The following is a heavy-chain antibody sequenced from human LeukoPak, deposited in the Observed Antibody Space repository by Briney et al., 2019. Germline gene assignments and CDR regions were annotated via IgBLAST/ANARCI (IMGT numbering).Heavy chain of an antibody. V-gene: IGHV3-23*01. CDR2: FSCSGGST. CDR1: GLTFSSYS. CDR3: AKDERIAVAASFDY. Sequence: GWSLRLSRAGSGLTFSSYSMSWVRRAPGRGLEGVSSFSCSGGSTYYADSVKGRFTISRDNSKNTLYLQMNSLRAEDTAVYYCAKDERIAVAASFDYWGQGTLVTVSS. J-gene: IGHJ4*02. D-gene: IGHD6-19*01.